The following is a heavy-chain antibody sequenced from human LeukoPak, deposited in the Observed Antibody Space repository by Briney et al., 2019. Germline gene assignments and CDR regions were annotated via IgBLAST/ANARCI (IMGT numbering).Heavy chain of an antibody. Sequence: QPGGSLRLSCAASGFTFSSYGMHRVRQAPGKGLEWVAVISYDGSNKYYADSVKGRFTITRDNSKNTLYLQMNSLRAEDTAVYYCVKGWEPSLYWVQGTLVTVSS. J-gene: IGHJ4*02. CDR1: GFTFSSYG. CDR3: VKGWEPSLY. V-gene: IGHV3-30*18. CDR2: ISYDGSNK. D-gene: IGHD1-26*01.